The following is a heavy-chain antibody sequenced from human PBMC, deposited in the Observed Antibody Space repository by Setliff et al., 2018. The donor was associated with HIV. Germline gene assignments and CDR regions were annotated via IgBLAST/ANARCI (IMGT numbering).Heavy chain of an antibody. CDR1: GDSISSGSYF. CDR3: TREGRGDPAMATTRIDY. CDR2: IYYTGFA. D-gene: IGHD1-1*01. J-gene: IGHJ4*02. V-gene: IGHV4-39*02. Sequence: TLSLTCSVSGDSISSGSYFWGWIRQAPGKGLEWIGNIYYTGFAYYNPSLKSRVTISLDTSKTHFFLNLTSVTDADTAVYFCTREGRGDPAMATTRIDYWGQGKLVTVSS.